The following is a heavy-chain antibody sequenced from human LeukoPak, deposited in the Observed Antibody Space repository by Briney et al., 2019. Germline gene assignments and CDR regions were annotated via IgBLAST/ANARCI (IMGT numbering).Heavy chain of an antibody. D-gene: IGHD4-17*01. V-gene: IGHV4-34*01. J-gene: IGHJ4*02. CDR2: INHSGST. CDR3: ARRMTTSDY. CDR1: GGSFSGYY. Sequence: SETLSRTCAVYGGSFSGYYWSWIRQPPGKGLEWIGEINHSGSTNYNPSLKSRVTISVDTSKNQFSLKLSSVTAADTAVYYCARRMTTSDYWGQGTLVTVSS.